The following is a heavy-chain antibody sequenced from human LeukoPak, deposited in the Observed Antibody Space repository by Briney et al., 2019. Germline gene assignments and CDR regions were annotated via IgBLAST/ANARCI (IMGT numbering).Heavy chain of an antibody. Sequence: PGGSLRLSCAASGFTFSSYWMSWVRQAPGKGLEWVANIKQDGSEKYYVDSVKGRFTISRDNAKNTLYLQMNSLRAEDTAVYYYARAHGDYNFWSCKLPDAFDIWGQGTMVTVSS. CDR1: GFTFSSYW. V-gene: IGHV3-7*01. D-gene: IGHD3-3*01. CDR3: ARAHGDYNFWSCKLPDAFDI. CDR2: IKQDGSEK. J-gene: IGHJ3*02.